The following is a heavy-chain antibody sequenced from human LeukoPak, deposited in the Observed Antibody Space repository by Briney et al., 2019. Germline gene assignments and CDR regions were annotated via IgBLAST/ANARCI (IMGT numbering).Heavy chain of an antibody. Sequence: SETLSLTCTVSGGSISIYYWNWIRQPAGKGLEWIGRIYTNENTFFNPSLKSRVTMSVDTSKNQFSLKLSSVTAADTAVYYCARSWGVTTHFDYWGQGTLVTVSS. J-gene: IGHJ4*02. D-gene: IGHD4-17*01. CDR3: ARSWGVTTHFDY. CDR2: IYTNENT. CDR1: GGSISIYY. V-gene: IGHV4-4*07.